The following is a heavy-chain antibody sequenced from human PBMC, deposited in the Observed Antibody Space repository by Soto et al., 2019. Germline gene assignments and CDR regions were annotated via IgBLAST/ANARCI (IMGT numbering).Heavy chain of an antibody. D-gene: IGHD2-15*01. CDR3: ASELYCSGGSCYHYYYGMDV. Sequence: GGSLRLSCAASGFTFSSYWMHWVRQAPGKGLVWVSRINSDGSSTSYADSVKGRFTISRDNAKNTLYLQMNSLRAEDTAVYYCASELYCSGGSCYHYYYGMDVWGQGTLVTVSS. V-gene: IGHV3-74*01. CDR2: INSDGSST. J-gene: IGHJ6*02. CDR1: GFTFSSYW.